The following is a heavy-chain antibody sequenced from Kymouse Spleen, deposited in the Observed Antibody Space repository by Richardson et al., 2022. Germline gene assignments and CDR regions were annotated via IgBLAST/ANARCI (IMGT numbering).Heavy chain of an antibody. J-gene: IGHJ4*02. D-gene: IGHD1-1*01,IGHD7-27*02. Sequence: EVQLVESGGGLVQPGGSLRLSCAASGFTFSDHYMDWVRQAPGKGLEWVGRTRNKANSYTTEYAASVKGRFTISRDDSKNSLYLQMNSLKTEDTAVYYCATVNWAFDYWGQGTLVTVSS. CDR1: GFTFSDHY. CDR2: TRNKANSYTT. CDR3: ATVNWAFDY. V-gene: IGHV3-72*01.